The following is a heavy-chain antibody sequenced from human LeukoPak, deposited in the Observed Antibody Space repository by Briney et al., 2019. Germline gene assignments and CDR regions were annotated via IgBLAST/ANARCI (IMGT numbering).Heavy chain of an antibody. Sequence: SQTLSLACAVYAGSFSGYYWSWIRQPPRKGLEWIGEINHSGSTDYNPSLKSRVTISVDTSKSQFSLKLSCVTAADTAVYYCARDTYYDSSGYYPYWYFDLWGRGTLVTVSS. CDR1: AGSFSGYY. CDR2: INHSGST. D-gene: IGHD3-22*01. V-gene: IGHV4-34*01. J-gene: IGHJ2*01. CDR3: ARDTYYDSSGYYPYWYFDL.